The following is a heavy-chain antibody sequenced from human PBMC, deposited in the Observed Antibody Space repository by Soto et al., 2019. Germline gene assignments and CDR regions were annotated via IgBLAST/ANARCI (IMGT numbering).Heavy chain of an antibody. CDR3: ARGDSTVSSVFDY. J-gene: IGHJ4*02. D-gene: IGHD4-17*01. CDR2: IYQNGDT. V-gene: IGHV4-31*03. Sequence: SETLSLTCTVSGGPFSSGGYYWSWIRQEPGKGLEWIGYIYQNGDTSYNPSLKSRVTISADTSKTQFSLKLSSVTASDTAVYYCARGDSTVSSVFDYWGQGMLVTVSS. CDR1: GGPFSSGGYY.